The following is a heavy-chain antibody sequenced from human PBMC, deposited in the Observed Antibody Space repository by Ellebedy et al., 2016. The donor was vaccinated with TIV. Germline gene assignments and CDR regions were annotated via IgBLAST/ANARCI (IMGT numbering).Heavy chain of an antibody. D-gene: IGHD2/OR15-2a*01. CDR2: ISGSGDYT. CDR3: AKREMIKDTTGAPAPLFDL. V-gene: IGHV3-23*01. J-gene: IGHJ4*02. Sequence: PGGSLRLSCAASGFTFSSYAMSWVRQAPGKGLEWVSVISGSGDYTNYADSVKGRFTISSDNSKNTLYLQMNSLRAEDTAVYFCAKREMIKDTTGAPAPLFDLWGQGTLVTVSS. CDR1: GFTFSSYA.